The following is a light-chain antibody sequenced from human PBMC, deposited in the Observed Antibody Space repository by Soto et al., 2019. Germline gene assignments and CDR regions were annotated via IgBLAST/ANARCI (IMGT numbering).Light chain of an antibody. Sequence: DIQMTQSPSTVSASVGDRVTITCRASQSISTWLAWYQQKPGKAPDLLIYKESRLESGVPSRFSGYGSGTEFTLIISSLQPDDFATYYCQQYDTYPLTFGGGTKVEI. CDR2: KES. V-gene: IGKV1-5*03. CDR1: QSISTW. CDR3: QQYDTYPLT. J-gene: IGKJ4*01.